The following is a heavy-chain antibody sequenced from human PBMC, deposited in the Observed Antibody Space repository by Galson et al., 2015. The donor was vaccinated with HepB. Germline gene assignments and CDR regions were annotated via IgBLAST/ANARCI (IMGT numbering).Heavy chain of an antibody. Sequence: SVKVSCKASGYTFTSYGISWVRQAPGQGLEWMGWISAYNGNTNYAQKLQGRVTMTTDTSTSTAYMELRSLRSDDTAVYYCARDQRITIFGVVIHPVGYWGQGTLVTVSS. V-gene: IGHV1-18*04. D-gene: IGHD3-3*01. CDR1: GYTFTSYG. CDR2: ISAYNGNT. J-gene: IGHJ4*02. CDR3: ARDQRITIFGVVIHPVGY.